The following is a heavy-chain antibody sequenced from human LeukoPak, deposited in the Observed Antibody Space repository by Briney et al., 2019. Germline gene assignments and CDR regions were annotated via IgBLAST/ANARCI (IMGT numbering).Heavy chain of an antibody. Sequence: GGSLRLSSAASGFTFGDYGMSWVRQGPGKGLEWVSGINWNGDSTGYADSVKGRFTISRDNAKNTLYLQMNSLRAEDTALYYCARPGYSTDWGRFDPWGQGTLVTVSS. J-gene: IGHJ5*02. CDR1: GFTFGDYG. CDR2: INWNGDST. CDR3: ARPGYSTDWGRFDP. V-gene: IGHV3-20*04. D-gene: IGHD6-19*01.